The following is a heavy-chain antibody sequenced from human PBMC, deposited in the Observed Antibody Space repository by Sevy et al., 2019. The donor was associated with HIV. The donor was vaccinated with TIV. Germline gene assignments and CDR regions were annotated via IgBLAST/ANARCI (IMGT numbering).Heavy chain of an antibody. Sequence: ASLKVSCKASGYTFTGYYMHWVRQAPGQGLEWMGRINPNSGGTNYAQKFQGRVTMTRDTSISTAYMELSRLRSDDTAVYYCARDDIVVVPAATFNGIDVWGQGTTVTVSS. CDR2: INPNSGGT. CDR1: GYTFTGYY. D-gene: IGHD2-2*01. V-gene: IGHV1-2*06. J-gene: IGHJ6*02. CDR3: ARDDIVVVPAATFNGIDV.